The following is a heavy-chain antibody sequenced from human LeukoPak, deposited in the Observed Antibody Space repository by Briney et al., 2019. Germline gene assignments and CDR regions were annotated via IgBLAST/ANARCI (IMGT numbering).Heavy chain of an antibody. V-gene: IGHV3-30*18. Sequence: GGSLRLSCAASGFTFSSYGMHWVRQAPGKGLEWVAVISYDGSNKYYADSVKGRFTISRDNSKNTLYLQMNSLRAEDTAVYYCAKDSNSSPYYYYGMDVWGQGTTVTVSS. D-gene: IGHD6-6*01. CDR2: ISYDGSNK. CDR3: AKDSNSSPYYYYGMDV. J-gene: IGHJ6*02. CDR1: GFTFSSYG.